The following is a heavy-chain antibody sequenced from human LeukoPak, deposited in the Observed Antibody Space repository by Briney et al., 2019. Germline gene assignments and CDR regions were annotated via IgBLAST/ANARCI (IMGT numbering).Heavy chain of an antibody. Sequence: SETLSLTCAVYGGSFGGYYWSWIRQPPGKGLEWIGEINHSGSTNYNPSLKSRVTISVDTSKNQFSLKLSSVTAADTAVYYCARGLVFYGSGSYYNCLDYWGQGTLVTVSS. J-gene: IGHJ4*02. CDR1: GGSFGGYY. CDR2: INHSGST. D-gene: IGHD3-10*01. V-gene: IGHV4-34*01. CDR3: ARGLVFYGSGSYYNCLDY.